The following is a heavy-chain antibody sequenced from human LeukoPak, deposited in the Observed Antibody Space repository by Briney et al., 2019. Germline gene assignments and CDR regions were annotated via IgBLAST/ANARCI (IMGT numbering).Heavy chain of an antibody. D-gene: IGHD1-26*01. CDR1: GFTFSSYW. J-gene: IGHJ4*02. CDR2: INDDGSDA. V-gene: IGHV3-7*01. CDR3: AKGRIVGAINPPENFDY. Sequence: GGSLRLSCAASGFTFSSYWMTWVRQAPGKGLEWVANINDDGSDANYVDSVKGRFTVSRGNAKNSLYLQMNSLRAEDTAVYYCAKGRIVGAINPPENFDYWGQGTLVTVSS.